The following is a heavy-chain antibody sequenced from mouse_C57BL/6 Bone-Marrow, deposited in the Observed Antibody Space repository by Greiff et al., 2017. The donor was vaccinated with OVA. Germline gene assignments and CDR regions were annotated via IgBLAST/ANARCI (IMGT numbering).Heavy chain of an antibody. V-gene: IGHV1-81*01. Sequence: VQLQESGAELARPGASVKLSCKASGYTFTSYGISWVKQRTGQGLEWIGEIYPRSGNTYYNEKFKGKATLTADKSSSTAYREIRSLTSEDAAVYICARDYYVPNWGQGTLVTVSA. CDR1: GYTFTSYG. D-gene: IGHD2-1*01. CDR2: IYPRSGNT. J-gene: IGHJ3*01. CDR3: ARDYYVPN.